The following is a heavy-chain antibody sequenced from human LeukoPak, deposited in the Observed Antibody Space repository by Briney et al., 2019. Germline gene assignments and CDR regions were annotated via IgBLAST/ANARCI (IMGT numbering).Heavy chain of an antibody. J-gene: IGHJ2*01. V-gene: IGHV4-34*01. Sequence: SETLSLTCAVYGGSFSGYYWSWIRQPPGKGLEWIGEINHSGSTNYNPSLKSRVTISVDTSKNQFSLKLSSVTAADTAVYYCARGRAGRRPPWYSDLWGRGTLVTVSS. D-gene: IGHD6-19*01. CDR2: INHSGST. CDR3: ARGRAGRRPPWYSDL. CDR1: GGSFSGYY.